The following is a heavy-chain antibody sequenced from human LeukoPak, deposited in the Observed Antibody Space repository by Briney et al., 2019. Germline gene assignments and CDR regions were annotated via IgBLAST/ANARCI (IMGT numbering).Heavy chain of an antibody. Sequence: ASVTVSCKASGYTFTGYHMHWVRQAPGQGLEWMGRINPNSGDTNYAQKFQGRVTMTRDTSISTAYMELSRLRSDDTAVFYCARDYCSSTSCLFDYWAREPWSPSPQ. CDR1: GYTFTGYH. CDR3: ARDYCSSTSCLFDY. CDR2: INPNSGDT. D-gene: IGHD2-2*01. J-gene: IGHJ4*02. V-gene: IGHV1-2*06.